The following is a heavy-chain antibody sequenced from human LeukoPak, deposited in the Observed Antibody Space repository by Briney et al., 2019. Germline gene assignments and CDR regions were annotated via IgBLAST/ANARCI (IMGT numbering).Heavy chain of an antibody. CDR2: IKSKTDGGTT. V-gene: IGHV3-15*01. CDR3: TTAFYGSGSYHY. CDR1: GFTFSNAW. D-gene: IGHD3-10*01. Sequence: KPGGSLRLSCAASGFTFSNAWMSWVRQAPGKGLEWVGRIKSKTDGGTTDYAAPVKGRFTISRDDSKNTLYLQMNSLKTEDTAVYYCTTAFYGSGSYHYWGQGTLVTVSS. J-gene: IGHJ4*02.